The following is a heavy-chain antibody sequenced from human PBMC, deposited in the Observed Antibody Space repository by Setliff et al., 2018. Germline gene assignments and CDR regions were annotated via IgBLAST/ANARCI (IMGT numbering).Heavy chain of an antibody. J-gene: IGHJ4*02. Sequence: PSETLSLTCAVYGGSFSGYYWGWIRQPPGKGLEWIGSIYYSGSTYYNPSLKSRVTISVDTSKNQFSLKLSSVTAADTAVYYCASWYYDFWSGYYIPGYFDYWGQGTLVTVSS. CDR2: IYYSGST. V-gene: IGHV4-39*01. D-gene: IGHD3-3*01. CDR1: GGSFSGYY. CDR3: ASWYYDFWSGYYIPGYFDY.